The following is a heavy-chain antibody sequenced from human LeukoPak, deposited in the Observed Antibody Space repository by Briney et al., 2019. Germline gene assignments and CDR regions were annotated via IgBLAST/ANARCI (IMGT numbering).Heavy chain of an antibody. CDR3: ARTTYYYGSGSSTYDY. D-gene: IGHD3-10*01. CDR2: IYYSGST. V-gene: IGHV4-59*01. CDR1: GGSISSYY. Sequence: SETLSFTCTVSGGSISSYYWSWIRQPPGKGLEWIGYIYYSGSTNYNPSLKSRVTISVDTSKNQFSLKLSSVTAADTAVYYCARTTYYYGSGSSTYDYWGQGTLVTVSS. J-gene: IGHJ4*02.